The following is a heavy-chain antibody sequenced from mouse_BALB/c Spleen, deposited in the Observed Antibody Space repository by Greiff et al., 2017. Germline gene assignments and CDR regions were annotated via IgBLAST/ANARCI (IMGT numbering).Heavy chain of an antibody. CDR3: TRSIKLGAYFDY. Sequence: EVQLQQSGTVLARPGASVKMSCKASGYTFTSYWMHWVKQRPGQGLDWIGAIYPGNSDTSYNQKFKGKAKLTAVTSTSTAYMELSSLTNEDSAVYYCTRSIKLGAYFDYWGQGTTLTVSS. V-gene: IGHV1-5*01. J-gene: IGHJ2*01. CDR1: GYTFTSYW. CDR2: IYPGNSDT. D-gene: IGHD4-1*01.